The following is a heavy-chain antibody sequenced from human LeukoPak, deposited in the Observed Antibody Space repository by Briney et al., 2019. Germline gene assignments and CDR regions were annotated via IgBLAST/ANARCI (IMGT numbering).Heavy chain of an antibody. Sequence: GGSLRLSCAASGFTFDDYAMHWVRQAPGKGLEWVSLISWDGGSTCYADSVKGRFTISRDNSKNSLYLQMNSLRAEDTALYYCAKARGPYYYDSSGFLFDIWGQGTMVTVSS. CDR2: ISWDGGST. D-gene: IGHD3-22*01. CDR3: AKARGPYYYDSSGFLFDI. CDR1: GFTFDDYA. J-gene: IGHJ3*02. V-gene: IGHV3-43D*03.